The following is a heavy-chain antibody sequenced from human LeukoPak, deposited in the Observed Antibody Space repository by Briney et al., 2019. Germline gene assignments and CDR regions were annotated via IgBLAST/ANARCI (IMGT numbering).Heavy chain of an antibody. CDR3: TRDSGYKFDF. CDR2: LYHSGSP. V-gene: IGHV4-38-2*02. CDR1: GYSISSGYY. Sequence: SETLSLTCTVSGYSISSGYYWGWVRQPPGKGLEWIGSLYHSGSPYSNPSLQSRVTISVDTSKNQLSLKLSSMIAADTAVYYCTRDSGYKFDFWGQGTLVMVSS. D-gene: IGHD5-12*01. J-gene: IGHJ4*02.